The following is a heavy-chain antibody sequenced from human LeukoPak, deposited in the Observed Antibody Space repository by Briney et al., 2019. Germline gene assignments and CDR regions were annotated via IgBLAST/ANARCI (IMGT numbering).Heavy chain of an antibody. CDR1: GGSFSGYY. Sequence: SETLSLTCAVYGGSFSGYYWSWIRQPPGKGLEWIGEINHSGSTNYNPSLKSRVTISVDTSKNQFSLKLSSVTAADTAVYYCTRSLMHYYGSGSGQFFDYWGQGTLVTVSS. D-gene: IGHD3-10*01. CDR3: TRSLMHYYGSGSGQFFDY. J-gene: IGHJ4*02. CDR2: INHSGST. V-gene: IGHV4-34*01.